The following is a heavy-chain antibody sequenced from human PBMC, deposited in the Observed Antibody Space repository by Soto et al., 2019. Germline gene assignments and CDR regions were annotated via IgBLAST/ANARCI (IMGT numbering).Heavy chain of an antibody. CDR3: ARLYSGYDFGDYNYYGMDV. D-gene: IGHD5-12*01. Sequence: QVQLQESGPGLLKPSETLSLTCTVSGGSIISYYWTWIRQPPGKGLEWIGFVYYSGSTNYNPSLKSRVTISVDTSKNQFSLKVSSVTAADTALYYCARLYSGYDFGDYNYYGMDVWGQGTTVTVSS. V-gene: IGHV4-59*01. J-gene: IGHJ6*02. CDR2: VYYSGST. CDR1: GGSIISYY.